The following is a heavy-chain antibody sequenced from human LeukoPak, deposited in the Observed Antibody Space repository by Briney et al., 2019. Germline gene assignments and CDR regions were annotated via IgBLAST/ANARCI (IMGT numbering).Heavy chain of an antibody. Sequence: ASVKVSCKASGFTFGNYYMHWVRQAPGQGLEWMGLINPSGSSTNYEKKFQGRVILTRDTSTGTVYMELSSLRSEDTAVYYCARDNSDTWGWWFDPWGQGTLVTVSS. CDR3: ARDNSDTWGWWFDP. V-gene: IGHV1-46*01. D-gene: IGHD1-26*01. J-gene: IGHJ5*02. CDR1: GFTFGNYY. CDR2: INPSGSST.